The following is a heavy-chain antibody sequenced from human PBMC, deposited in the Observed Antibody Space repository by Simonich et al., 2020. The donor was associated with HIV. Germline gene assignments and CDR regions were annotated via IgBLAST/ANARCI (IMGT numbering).Heavy chain of an antibody. CDR1: GYTFTDNP. CDR3: AREGEMLDDAFDI. CDR2: INPNRGGT. Sequence: QVQLVQSGTEVKNPGASVKVSCKASGYTFTDNPMHWVRQAPGQGLEWMGWINPNRGGTDYAQRFKGRVNMTRDTSMSTAYMERSRLKSDDTAVYFCAREGEMLDDAFDIWGQGTLVTVSS. V-gene: IGHV1-2*02. D-gene: IGHD1-1*01. J-gene: IGHJ3*02.